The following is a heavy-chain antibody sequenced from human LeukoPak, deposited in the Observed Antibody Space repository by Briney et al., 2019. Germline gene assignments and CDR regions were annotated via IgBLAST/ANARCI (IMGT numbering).Heavy chain of an antibody. Sequence: GGSLRLSCAASGFTFSSYSMNWVRQAPGKGLEWVSYISSSSSTIYYADSVKGRFTISRDNAKNSLYLQMNSLRAEDTAVYYCARDSITIFGVVIGQVEFDYWGQGTLVTVSS. CDR2: ISSSSSTI. CDR3: ARDSITIFGVVIGQVEFDY. CDR1: GFTFSSYS. D-gene: IGHD3-3*01. J-gene: IGHJ4*02. V-gene: IGHV3-48*01.